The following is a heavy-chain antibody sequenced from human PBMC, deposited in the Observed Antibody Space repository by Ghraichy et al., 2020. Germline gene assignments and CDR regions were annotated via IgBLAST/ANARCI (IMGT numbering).Heavy chain of an antibody. CDR1: GGTFSSYA. Sequence: SVKVSCKASGGTFSSYAISWVRQAPGQGLEWMGGIIPIFGTANYAQKFQGRVTITADESTSTAYMELSSLRSEDTAVYYCARDIVVVPAATLPYYYYGMDVWGQGTTVTVSS. D-gene: IGHD2-2*01. J-gene: IGHJ6*02. V-gene: IGHV1-69*13. CDR3: ARDIVVVPAATLPYYYYGMDV. CDR2: IIPIFGTA.